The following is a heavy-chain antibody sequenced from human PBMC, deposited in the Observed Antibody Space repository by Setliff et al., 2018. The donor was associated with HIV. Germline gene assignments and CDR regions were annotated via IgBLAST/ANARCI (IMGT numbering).Heavy chain of an antibody. CDR3: ARDGINYDFWSGQNASNWFDP. V-gene: IGHV1-46*02. CDR2: IDPTGGRT. J-gene: IGHJ5*02. D-gene: IGHD3-3*01. CDR1: GYTFDIYY. Sequence: ASVKVSCKTSGYTFDIYYIQWVRQAPGQGLEWMGVIDPTGGRTTYAQKFEDRVTMTRDLSTSTVYMKLTRLKSEDVAIYYCARDGINYDFWSGQNASNWFDPWGQGTLFTVSS.